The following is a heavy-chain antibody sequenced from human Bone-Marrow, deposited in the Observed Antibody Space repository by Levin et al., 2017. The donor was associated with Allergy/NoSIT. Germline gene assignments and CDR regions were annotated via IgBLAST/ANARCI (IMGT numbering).Heavy chain of an antibody. CDR3: ATGSGGVDY. CDR2: INHSGST. J-gene: IGHJ4*02. Sequence: SETLSLTCAVYGGSFSGYYWSWIRQPPGKGLEWIGEINHSGSTNYNPSLKSRVTISVDTSKNQFSLKLSSVTAADTAVYYCATGSGGVDYWGQGTLVTVSS. D-gene: IGHD6-25*01. CDR1: GGSFSGYY. V-gene: IGHV4-34*01.